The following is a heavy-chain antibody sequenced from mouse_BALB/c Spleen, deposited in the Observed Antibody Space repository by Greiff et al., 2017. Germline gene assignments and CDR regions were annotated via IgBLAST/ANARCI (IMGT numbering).Heavy chain of an antibody. CDR3: ARWLRLYYAMDY. V-gene: IGHV5-17*02. Sequence: EVKLMESGGGLVQPGGSRKLSCAASGFTFSSFGMHWVRQAPEKGLEWVAYISSGSSTIYYADTVKGRFTISRDNPKNTLFLQMTSLRSEDTAMYYCARWLRLYYAMDYWGQGTSVTVSS. CDR1: GFTFSSFG. J-gene: IGHJ4*01. D-gene: IGHD2-2*01. CDR2: ISSGSSTI.